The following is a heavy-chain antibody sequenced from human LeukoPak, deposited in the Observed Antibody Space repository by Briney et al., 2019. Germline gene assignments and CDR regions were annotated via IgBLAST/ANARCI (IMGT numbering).Heavy chain of an antibody. D-gene: IGHD5-18*01. CDR3: ARVRSWIQLWLPKYYFDY. CDR2: INHSGST. J-gene: IGHJ4*02. V-gene: IGHV4-34*01. CDR1: GGSFSGYY. Sequence: PSETLSLTCAVYGGSFSGYYWSWIRQPPGKGLEWIGEINHSGSTNYNPSLKSRVTISVDTSKNQFSLKLSSVTAADTAMYYCARVRSWIQLWLPKYYFDYWGQGTLVIVSS.